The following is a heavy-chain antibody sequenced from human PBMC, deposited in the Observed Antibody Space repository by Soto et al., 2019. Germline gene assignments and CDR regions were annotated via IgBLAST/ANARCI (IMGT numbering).Heavy chain of an antibody. CDR2: ISSSGSTI. V-gene: IGHV3-11*01. Sequence: GGSLRLSCAASGFTFSDYYMSWIRQAPGKGLEWVSYISSSGSTIYYADSVKGRFTISRDNAKNSLYLQMNSLRAEDTAVYYCARDRYSSSWYGYFDYWGQGTLVTVSS. CDR3: ARDRYSSSWYGYFDY. J-gene: IGHJ4*02. D-gene: IGHD6-13*01. CDR1: GFTFSDYY.